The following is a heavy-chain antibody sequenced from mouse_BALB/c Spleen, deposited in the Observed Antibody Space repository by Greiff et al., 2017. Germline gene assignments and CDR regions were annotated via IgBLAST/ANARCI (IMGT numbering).Heavy chain of an antibody. D-gene: IGHD2-14*01. J-gene: IGHJ4*01. CDR2: IWSGGST. CDR3: ARNSYYRYSYYAMDY. V-gene: IGHV2-2*02. Sequence: VMLVESGPGLVQPSQSLSITCTVSGFSLTSYGVHWVRQSPGKGLEWLGVIWSGGSTDYNAAFISRLSISKDNSKTQVFFKMNSLQANDTAIYYSARNSYYRYSYYAMDYWGQGTSVTVSS. CDR1: GFSLTSYG.